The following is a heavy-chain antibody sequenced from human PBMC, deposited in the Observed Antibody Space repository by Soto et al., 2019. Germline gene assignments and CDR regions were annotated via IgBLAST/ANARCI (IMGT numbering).Heavy chain of an antibody. CDR3: ARGMRDRDIVVVPVSAWYYYYGMDV. D-gene: IGHD2-2*01. Sequence: EVQLVESGGGLVKPGGSLRLSCAASGFTFSSYSMNWVRQAPGKGLEWVSSISSSSSYIYYADSVKGRFTISREHAKNSLYLQMNSLRTEDTAVYYCARGMRDRDIVVVPVSAWYYYYGMDVWGQGTTVTVSS. J-gene: IGHJ6*02. CDR1: GFTFSSYS. V-gene: IGHV3-21*01. CDR2: ISSSSSYI.